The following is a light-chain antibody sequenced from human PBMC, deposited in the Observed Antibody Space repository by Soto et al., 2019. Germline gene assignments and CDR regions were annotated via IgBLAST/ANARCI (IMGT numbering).Light chain of an antibody. J-gene: IGLJ2*01. Sequence: QSVLTQPPSASETPGQTVPISCSGSNSNIASNTVNWYQHLPGTAPKLLIYYNNQRPSAVPGRFSGSKSGTSASLAISGLLSEDEADYYCATWDDSLNVVFGGGTKLTVL. V-gene: IGLV1-44*01. CDR1: NSNIASNT. CDR3: ATWDDSLNVV. CDR2: YNN.